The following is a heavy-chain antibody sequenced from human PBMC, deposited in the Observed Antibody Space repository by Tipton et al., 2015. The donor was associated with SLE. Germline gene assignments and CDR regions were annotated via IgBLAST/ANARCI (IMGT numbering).Heavy chain of an antibody. V-gene: IGHV3-21*01. D-gene: IGHD6-13*01. J-gene: IGHJ4*02. CDR3: ARGREGSSSWYGDDY. Sequence: SLRLSCAASGFTFSSYSMNWVRQAPGKGLEWVSSISSSSSYIYYANSVKGRFTISRDNAKDSLYLQMNSLRAEDTAVYYCARGREGSSSWYGDDYWGQGTLVTVSS. CDR2: ISSSSSYI. CDR1: GFTFSSYS.